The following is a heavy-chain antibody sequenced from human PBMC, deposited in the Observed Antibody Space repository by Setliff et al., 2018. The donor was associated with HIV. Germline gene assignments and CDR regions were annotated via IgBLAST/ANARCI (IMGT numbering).Heavy chain of an antibody. D-gene: IGHD3-3*01. J-gene: IGHJ3*02. V-gene: IGHV1-18*01. CDR2: ISPYNGNT. CDR1: GYTFSTYS. CDR3: VREGGAIFGVVIEGPAFDI. Sequence: ASVKVSCKASGYTFSTYSISWVRQAPGQGLEWLGWISPYNGNTKYAEKFQGRVTMTTDTSTSTAYMDLRSLRSDDPAVYFCVREGGAIFGVVIEGPAFDIWGQGTMVTVSS.